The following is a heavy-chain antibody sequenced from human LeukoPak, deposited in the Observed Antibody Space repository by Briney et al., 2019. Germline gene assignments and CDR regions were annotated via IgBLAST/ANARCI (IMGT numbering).Heavy chain of an antibody. CDR3: ARDRYSGYDGFGAFDI. CDR1: GGSFSGYY. CDR2: INHSGST. V-gene: IGHV4-34*01. D-gene: IGHD5-12*01. J-gene: IGHJ3*02. Sequence: SETLSLTCAVYGGSFSGYYWSWIRQPPGKGLEWIGEINHSGSTNYNPSLESRVTISVDTSKNRFSLKLSSVTAADTAVYYCARDRYSGYDGFGAFDIWGQGTMVTVSS.